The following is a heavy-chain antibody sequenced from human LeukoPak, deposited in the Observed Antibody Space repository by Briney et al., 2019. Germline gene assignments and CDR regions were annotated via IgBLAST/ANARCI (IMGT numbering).Heavy chain of an antibody. CDR3: ARHAPAISKIEGGRIADN. V-gene: IGHV4-59*08. Sequence: PSETLSLTCTGSGGSISSYYWSWIRQPPGEGLEWIGYINYSGGTNYNPSLKSRVTMSVDTSKNQFSLKLSSVTAADTAVYYCARHAPAISKIEGGRIADNWGRGTVVTVSS. CDR1: GGSISSYY. D-gene: IGHD3-16*01. CDR2: INYSGGT. J-gene: IGHJ3*02.